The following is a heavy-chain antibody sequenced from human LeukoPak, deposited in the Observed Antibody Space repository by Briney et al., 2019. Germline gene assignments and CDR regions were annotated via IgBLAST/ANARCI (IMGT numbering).Heavy chain of an antibody. Sequence: GGSLRLSCAASGFTFSSYWMHWVRQTPGKGLVWVSLIYSGGSTYYADSVKGRFTISRDTSKNTLYLQMNSLRAEDTAVYYCARDLMVRGVSYFDYWGQGTLVTVSS. D-gene: IGHD3-10*01. CDR2: IYSGGST. V-gene: IGHV3-66*01. CDR3: ARDLMVRGVSYFDY. J-gene: IGHJ4*02. CDR1: GFTFSSYW.